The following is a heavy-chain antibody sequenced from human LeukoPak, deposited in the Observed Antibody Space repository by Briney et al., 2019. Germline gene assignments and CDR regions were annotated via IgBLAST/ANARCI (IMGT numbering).Heavy chain of an antibody. V-gene: IGHV1-2*02. CDR1: GCTFTGYY. CDR2: INPNFGVT. J-gene: IGHJ5*02. Sequence: ASVKVSRKASGCTFTGYYVHWVRQAPGQGLEWMGWINPNFGVTKYAQNFQGRVTLTRDTSINTAYMELSTLRSDDTAVYYCARDIWSGYVGGSYRVNGFDPWGQGTLVTVSS. CDR3: ARDIWSGYVGGSYRVNGFDP. D-gene: IGHD3-16*02.